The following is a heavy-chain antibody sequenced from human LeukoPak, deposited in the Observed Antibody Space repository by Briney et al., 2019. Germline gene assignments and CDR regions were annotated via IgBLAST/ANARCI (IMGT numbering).Heavy chain of an antibody. Sequence: PSQTLSLTCTVSGGSISSGGYYWSWIRQPPGKGLEWIGYIYHSGSTYYNPSLKSRVTMSVDRSKNQFSLKLSSVTAADTAVYYCARAAFWSGYSKNWFDPWGQGTLVTVSS. V-gene: IGHV4-30-2*01. CDR1: GGSISSGGYY. J-gene: IGHJ5*02. CDR3: ARAAFWSGYSKNWFDP. D-gene: IGHD3-3*01. CDR2: IYHSGST.